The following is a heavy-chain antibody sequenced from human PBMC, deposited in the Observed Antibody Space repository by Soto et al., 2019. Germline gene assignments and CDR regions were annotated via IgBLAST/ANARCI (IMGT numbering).Heavy chain of an antibody. D-gene: IGHD1-1*01. CDR2: TRNKVNKYTA. CDR1: GFTCSDHY. CDR3: ARVINEDGHWSFDL. J-gene: IGHJ2*01. Sequence: GGSLRLSCAASGFTCSDHYMDWVRQAPGKGLEWVGRTRNKVNKYTAEYAASVKGRLTISRYDSRNSLYLQMNSLKADDTAVDYSARVINEDGHWSFDLWGRGTLVTVSS. V-gene: IGHV3-72*01.